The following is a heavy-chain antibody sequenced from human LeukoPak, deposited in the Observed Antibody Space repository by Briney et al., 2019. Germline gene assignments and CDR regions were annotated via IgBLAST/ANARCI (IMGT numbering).Heavy chain of an antibody. D-gene: IGHD2-2*01. J-gene: IGHJ4*02. CDR2: ISYDGSNK. Sequence: GRSLRLSCAASGFTFSSYGMHWVRQAPGKGLEWVAVISYDGSNKYYADSVKGRFTISRDNSKNTLYLQMNSLRAEDTAVYYCAKVYSGCSSTSCYPDDYWGQGTLVTVSS. CDR3: AKVYSGCSSTSCYPDDY. V-gene: IGHV3-30*18. CDR1: GFTFSSYG.